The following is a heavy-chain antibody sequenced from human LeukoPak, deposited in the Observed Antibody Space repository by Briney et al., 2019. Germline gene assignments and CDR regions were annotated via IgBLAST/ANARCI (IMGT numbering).Heavy chain of an antibody. J-gene: IGHJ4*02. Sequence: PGGSLRLSCAASGFPFDDYGMNWVRQGPGKGLEWVSSINWNGGSTGYADSVKGRFTISRDNAKNTLYLQMNSLRAEDTAVYYCAVYCSSTSCYFVWGQGTLVTVSS. V-gene: IGHV3-20*04. CDR2: INWNGGST. D-gene: IGHD2-2*01. CDR1: GFPFDDYG. CDR3: AVYCSSTSCYFV.